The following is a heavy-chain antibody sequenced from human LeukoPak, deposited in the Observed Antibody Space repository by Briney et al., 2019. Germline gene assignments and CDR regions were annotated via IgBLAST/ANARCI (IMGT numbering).Heavy chain of an antibody. CDR1: GGXFSGYY. Sequence: SETLSLTCAVYGGXFSGYYCSWIRQPPGKGLEWIGEINHGGGTNYNPSLKSRITISVDTSKNQFSLKLSSVTAADTAVYYCARLIPDGMDVWGQGTTVTVSS. CDR2: INHGGGT. V-gene: IGHV4-34*01. CDR3: ARLIPDGMDV. J-gene: IGHJ6*02.